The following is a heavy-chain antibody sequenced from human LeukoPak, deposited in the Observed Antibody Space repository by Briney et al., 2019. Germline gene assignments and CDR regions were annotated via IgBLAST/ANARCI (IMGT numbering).Heavy chain of an antibody. CDR2: IYSSGST. CDR1: GASISSGSNY. D-gene: IGHD3-10*01. J-gene: IGHJ6*03. Sequence: SETLSLTCSVSGASISSGSNYWGWIRQPPGKTLEWIGSIYSSGSTYYNPSLKSRVTISVDTSKNQFSLKLSSVTAADTAVYYCARANKDYYGSGSYYNRAYYYYYYMDVWGKGTTVTVSS. V-gene: IGHV4-39*07. CDR3: ARANKDYYGSGSYYNRAYYYYYYMDV.